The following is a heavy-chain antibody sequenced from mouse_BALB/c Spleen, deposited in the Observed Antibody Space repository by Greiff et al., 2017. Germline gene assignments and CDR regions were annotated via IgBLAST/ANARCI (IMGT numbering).Heavy chain of an antibody. D-gene: IGHD2-3*01. CDR1: GFTFSSFG. CDR2: ISSGSSNI. V-gene: IGHV5-17*02. CDR3: ARRGGYCDAMGY. J-gene: IGHJ4*01. Sequence: EVHLVESGGGLVQPGGSRKLSCAASGFTFSSFGMHWVRQAPEKGLEWVAYISSGSSNIHYADTVKGRFTITRDNPKNTLFLQMTSLRSEDTAMYCCARRGGYCDAMGYWGQGTSGTVCS.